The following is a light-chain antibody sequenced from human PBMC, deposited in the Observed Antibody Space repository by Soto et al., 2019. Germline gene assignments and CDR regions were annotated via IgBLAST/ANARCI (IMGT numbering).Light chain of an antibody. CDR3: QQYNSYPWT. CDR1: QSISSW. J-gene: IGKJ1*01. CDR2: DAS. V-gene: IGKV1-5*01. Sequence: QKDQTSCTPSSLGGKKVNITCRASQSISSWLAWYQQKPGKAPKLLIYDASSLESGVPSRFSGSGSGTEFTLTITSLQPDDFATYYCQQYNSYPWTFGQGTKV.